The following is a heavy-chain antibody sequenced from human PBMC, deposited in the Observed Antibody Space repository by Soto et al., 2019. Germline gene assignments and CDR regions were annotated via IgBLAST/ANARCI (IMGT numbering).Heavy chain of an antibody. J-gene: IGHJ3*02. CDR3: ARGMNYYDSSGYYGWGLDAFDI. CDR1: GGTFSSYA. CDR2: IIPIFGTA. Sequence: GASVKVSCKASGGTFSSYAISWVRQAPGQGLEWMGGIIPIFGTANYAQKFQGRVTITADESTSTAYMELSSLRSEDTAVYYCARGMNYYDSSGYYGWGLDAFDIWGQGTMVTV. D-gene: IGHD3-22*01. V-gene: IGHV1-69*13.